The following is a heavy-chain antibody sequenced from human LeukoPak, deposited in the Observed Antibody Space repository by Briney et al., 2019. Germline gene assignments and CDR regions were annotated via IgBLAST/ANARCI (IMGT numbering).Heavy chain of an antibody. Sequence: SETLSLTCTVSGGSISSYYWSWIRQPPGKGLEWIGYLYYSGSTNYNPSLTSRVTISVDTSKNQFSLKLSSVTAADTAVYYCARGGYCSGGSCYPLLNYWGQGTLVTVSS. CDR1: GGSISSYY. J-gene: IGHJ4*02. CDR3: ARGGYCSGGSCYPLLNY. V-gene: IGHV4-59*01. CDR2: LYYSGST. D-gene: IGHD2-15*01.